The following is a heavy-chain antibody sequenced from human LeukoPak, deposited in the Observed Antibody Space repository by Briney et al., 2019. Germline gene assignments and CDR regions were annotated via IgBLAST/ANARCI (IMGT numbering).Heavy chain of an antibody. Sequence: GGSLRLSCAAPGVTLSMHAMGWVRQAPGKGLEWVSSIKGGGGDPFYADSVKGRFTVSRDNSKNTLFLQLNSLRAEDSAVYYCAKGGHDFNPFYWWGQGTLVTVSS. CDR1: GVTLSMHA. J-gene: IGHJ4*02. V-gene: IGHV3-23*01. CDR3: AKGGHDFNPFYW. D-gene: IGHD2-21*02. CDR2: IKGGGGDP.